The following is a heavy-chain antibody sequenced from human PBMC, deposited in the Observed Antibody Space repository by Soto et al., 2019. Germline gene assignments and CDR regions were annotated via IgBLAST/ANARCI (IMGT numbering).Heavy chain of an antibody. D-gene: IGHD3-16*01. CDR1: GGSIKSFT. Sequence: GQLVQSGAEVKKPGSSVRVSCKSSGGSIKSFTISWVRQAPGQGPEWLGGITPYSATAKYAQKFQGRLTITADESTNSVYMDLPSLRSDDTALYYCARWRGTVTSPGFMGPLDYWGQGTLVTVSS. J-gene: IGHJ4*02. CDR3: ARWRGTVTSPGFMGPLDY. V-gene: IGHV1-69*01. CDR2: ITPYSATA.